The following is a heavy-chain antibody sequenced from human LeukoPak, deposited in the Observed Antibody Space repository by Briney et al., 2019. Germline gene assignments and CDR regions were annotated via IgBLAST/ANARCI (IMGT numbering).Heavy chain of an antibody. CDR3: ASAWGYCSGGTCNWRY. V-gene: IGHV3-48*02. J-gene: IGHJ4*02. CDR1: GFTFSSYS. Sequence: GGSLRLSCAASGFTFSSYSMNWVRQAPGKGLEWISFISSGGTNIYYADSVKGRFTISRDNAKNSLYLQVNSLRDDDTAVYYCASAWGYCSGGTCNWRYWGQGTLVTVSS. D-gene: IGHD2-15*01. CDR2: ISSGGTNI.